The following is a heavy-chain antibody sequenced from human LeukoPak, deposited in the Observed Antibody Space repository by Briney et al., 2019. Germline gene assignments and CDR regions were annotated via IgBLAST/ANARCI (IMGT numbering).Heavy chain of an antibody. CDR3: VKARGSGYSPMGISDY. Sequence: GGSLRLSCAGSGFTLSSYAMNWVRQAPGQGLEWVPGLSGSGSSTYYADSVKGRFTVSRDDSKNTLYLQMNSLRAEDTAIYYCVKARGSGYSPMGISDYWGQGPLVPVSS. CDR2: LSGSGSST. J-gene: IGHJ4*02. CDR1: GFTLSSYA. D-gene: IGHD3-22*01. V-gene: IGHV3-23*01.